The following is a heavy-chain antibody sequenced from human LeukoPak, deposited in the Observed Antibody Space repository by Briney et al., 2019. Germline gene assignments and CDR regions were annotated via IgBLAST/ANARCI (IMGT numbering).Heavy chain of an antibody. CDR3: ALGAWFDY. CDR1: GFSVSRNY. V-gene: IGHV3-23*01. CDR2: ISGSGGST. J-gene: IGHJ4*02. Sequence: PGGSLRLSCAASGFSVSRNYMNWVRQAPGKGLEWVSAISGSGGSTYYADPVKGRFTISRDNSKNTLYLQMNSLRAEDTAVYYCALGAWFDYWGQGTLVTVSS.